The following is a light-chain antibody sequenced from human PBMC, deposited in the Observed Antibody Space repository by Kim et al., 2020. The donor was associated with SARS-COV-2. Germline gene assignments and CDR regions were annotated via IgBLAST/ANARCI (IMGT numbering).Light chain of an antibody. J-gene: IGKJ1*01. CDR1: QSISGW. CDR2: HAS. Sequence: SPLSASVGDRVTLTCRASQSISGWLAWYQQKPGKAPKLLIYHASTLQGGVPSRFSGSGSGTEFTLTINNLQPDDFATYYCQHLGTFGLGTKVDIK. V-gene: IGKV1-5*01. CDR3: QHLGT.